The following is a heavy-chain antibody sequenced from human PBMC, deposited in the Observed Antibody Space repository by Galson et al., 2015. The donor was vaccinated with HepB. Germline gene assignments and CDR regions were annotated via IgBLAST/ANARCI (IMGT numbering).Heavy chain of an antibody. J-gene: IGHJ6*03. CDR3: AKDGGYYGSGNYGYYYFYYMDV. Sequence: SLRLSCAASGLTFSNYGMHWVRQAPGKGLEWVAVISYDGSDKYYADSVKGRFTISRDNSKNTLYLQMNSLRAEDTAVYYCAKDGGYYGSGNYGYYYFYYMDVWGKGTTVTVSS. V-gene: IGHV3-30*18. CDR2: ISYDGSDK. D-gene: IGHD3-10*01. CDR1: GLTFSNYG.